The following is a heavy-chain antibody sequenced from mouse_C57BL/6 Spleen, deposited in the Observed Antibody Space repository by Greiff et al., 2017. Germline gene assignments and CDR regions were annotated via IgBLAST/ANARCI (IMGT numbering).Heavy chain of an antibody. Sequence: EVQLQQSGAELVRPGASVKLSCTASGFNINDYNMHWVKQRPEQRLEWIGRFDPENGDTEYDPKFQGKATMTAAKSSNTAYLQLSSLTSEDTDVYYCTTEVGYFDYWGQGTTLTVSS. V-gene: IGHV14-1*01. CDR2: FDPENGDT. CDR1: GFNINDYN. D-gene: IGHD1-1*01. CDR3: TTEVGYFDY. J-gene: IGHJ2*01.